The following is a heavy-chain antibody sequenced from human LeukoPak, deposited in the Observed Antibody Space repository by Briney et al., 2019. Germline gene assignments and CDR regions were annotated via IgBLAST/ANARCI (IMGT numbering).Heavy chain of an antibody. D-gene: IGHD2-2*01. CDR1: GYTFTGYY. J-gene: IGHJ5*02. V-gene: IGHV1-2*02. Sequence: ASVKVSCKASGYTFTGYYMHWVRQAPGQGLEWMGWINPNSGGTNYAQKFQGRVTMTRDTSSSTAYTELSRLRSDDQPVYCCARGGGYCSSTSCYFAWFDPWGQGTLVTVSS. CDR3: ARGGGYCSSTSCYFAWFDP. CDR2: INPNSGGT.